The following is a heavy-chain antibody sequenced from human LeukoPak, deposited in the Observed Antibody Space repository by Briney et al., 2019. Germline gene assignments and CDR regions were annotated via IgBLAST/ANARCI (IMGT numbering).Heavy chain of an antibody. CDR1: GGSFSGYY. CDR2: INHSGST. Sequence: SETLSLTCAVYGGSFSGYYWSWIRQPPGKGLEWIGEINHSGSTNYNPSLKSRVTTSVDKSKNQFSLKLSSVTAADTAVYYCARGLTYYDFWRCYSNNAFDIWGQGTMVTVSS. D-gene: IGHD3-3*01. J-gene: IGHJ3*02. CDR3: ARGLTYYDFWRCYSNNAFDI. V-gene: IGHV4-34*01.